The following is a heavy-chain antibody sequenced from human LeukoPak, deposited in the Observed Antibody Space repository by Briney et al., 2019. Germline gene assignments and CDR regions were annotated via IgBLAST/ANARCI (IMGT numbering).Heavy chain of an antibody. D-gene: IGHD3-22*01. CDR1: GGTFSSYA. CDR2: IIPIYGPA. CDR3: ARVRPYYYDSSGYYLDAFDI. V-gene: IGHV1-69*13. Sequence: ASVKVSCTASGGTFSSYAISWVRQAPGQGLEWMGGIIPIYGPANYAQKFQGRVTITADESTSTAYMELSSLRSEDSAVYYCARVRPYYYDSSGYYLDAFDIWGQGTMLTVSS. J-gene: IGHJ3*02.